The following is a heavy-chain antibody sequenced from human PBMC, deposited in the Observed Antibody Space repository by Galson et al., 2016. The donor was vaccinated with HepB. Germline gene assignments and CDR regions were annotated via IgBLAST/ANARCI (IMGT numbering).Heavy chain of an antibody. J-gene: IGHJ4*02. CDR3: AKRHEYCPAVGCSVDY. D-gene: IGHD2/OR15-2a*01. CDR2: DSMDGRRK. Sequence: SLRLSCAGSGFIFRGYGMHWVRQAPGKGLEWVAADSMDGRRKFYADSVRGRFTISRDNSNNMLFLQMSSLRADDTAVYYCAKRHEYCPAVGCSVDYWGQGTLVSVSS. V-gene: IGHV3-30*18. CDR1: GFIFRGYG.